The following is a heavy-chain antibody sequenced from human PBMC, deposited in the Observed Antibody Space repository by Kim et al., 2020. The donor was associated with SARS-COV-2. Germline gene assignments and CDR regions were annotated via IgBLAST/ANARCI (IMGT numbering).Heavy chain of an antibody. J-gene: IGHJ3*02. Sequence: GGSLRLSCAASGFTFDDYAMHWVRQAPGKGLEWVSGISWNSGSIGYADSVKGRFTISRDNAKNSLYLQMNSLRAEDTALYYCAKVPWRRGYYNGAFDIWG. V-gene: IGHV3-9*01. CDR2: ISWNSGSI. CDR1: GFTFDDYA. CDR3: AKVPWRRGYYNGAFDI. D-gene: IGHD3-9*01.